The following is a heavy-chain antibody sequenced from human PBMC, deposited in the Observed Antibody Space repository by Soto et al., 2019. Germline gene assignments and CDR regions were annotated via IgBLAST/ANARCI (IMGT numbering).Heavy chain of an antibody. Sequence: PSETLSLTCTASGGSISSYYWSWIRQPPGKGLEWIGYIYYSGSTNYNPSLKSRVTISVDTSKNQFSLKLSSVTAADTAVYYCAIGGSGSYYNPYYFDYWGQGTLVTVSS. D-gene: IGHD3-10*01. CDR3: AIGGSGSYYNPYYFDY. V-gene: IGHV4-59*01. J-gene: IGHJ4*02. CDR1: GGSISSYY. CDR2: IYYSGST.